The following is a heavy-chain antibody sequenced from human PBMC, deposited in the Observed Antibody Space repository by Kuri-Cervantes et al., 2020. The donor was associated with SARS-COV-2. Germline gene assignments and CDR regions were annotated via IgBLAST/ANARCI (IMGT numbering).Heavy chain of an antibody. CDR3: AGGFDYGDYPYYYGMDV. CDR2: ISTDNANA. V-gene: IGHV1-18*04. CDR1: GYTFTTYG. D-gene: IGHD4-17*01. J-gene: IGHJ6*02. Sequence: ASVKVSCKASGYTFTTYGITWVRQAPGQGLEWMGWISTDNANADYAQKLQGRVTMTTDTSTSIAYMELRSLRSDDTAIYYCAGGFDYGDYPYYYGMDVWGQGTTVTVSS.